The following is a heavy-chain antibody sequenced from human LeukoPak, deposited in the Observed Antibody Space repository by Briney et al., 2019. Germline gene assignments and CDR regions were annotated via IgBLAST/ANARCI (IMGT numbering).Heavy chain of an antibody. J-gene: IGHJ5*02. CDR3: AGYDYGSGGNWFDP. CDR1: GGSISSYY. D-gene: IGHD3-10*01. CDR2: IYYSGST. V-gene: IGHV4-59*01. Sequence: PSETLSLTCTVSGGSISSYYWSWIRQPPGKGLEWIGYIYYSGSTNYNPSLKSRVTISVDTSKNQFSLKLSSVTAADTVVYYCAGYDYGSGGNWFDPWGQGTLVTVSS.